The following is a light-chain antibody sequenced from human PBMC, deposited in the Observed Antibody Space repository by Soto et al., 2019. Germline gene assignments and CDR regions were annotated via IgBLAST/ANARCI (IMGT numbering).Light chain of an antibody. V-gene: IGLV2-14*03. CDR2: DVT. Sequence: QAVLTQPASVSGSPGQSITISCTGTSSDVVGYNYVSWYQQHPGKAPKLMIYDVTNRPSGVSTRFSGSKSDNTASLTISGLQAEDEADYYCCSYTNSSVYVFGTGTKLTVL. CDR1: SSDVVGYNY. J-gene: IGLJ1*01. CDR3: CSYTNSSVYV.